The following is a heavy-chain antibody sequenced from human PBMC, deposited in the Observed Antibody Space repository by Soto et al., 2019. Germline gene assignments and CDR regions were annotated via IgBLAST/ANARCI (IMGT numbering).Heavy chain of an antibody. CDR1: GGSISGGPQY. V-gene: IGHV4-39*01. CDR2: ICYSGDT. D-gene: IGHD6-13*01. CDR3: ARHALRGWAPGTDYFDH. Sequence: QLQLQESGPGLVKPSETLSLSCTVSGGSISGGPQYWAWIRQAPGKDLKWIGNICYSGDTSYNPSLYGRAAISVDTSKSKFSLSLSSVTAADTAIYYCARHALRGWAPGTDYFDHWGQGVLLTVSS. J-gene: IGHJ4*02.